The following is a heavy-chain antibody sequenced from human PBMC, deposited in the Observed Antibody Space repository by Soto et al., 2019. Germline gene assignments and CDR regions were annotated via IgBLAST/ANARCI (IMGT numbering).Heavy chain of an antibody. D-gene: IGHD7-27*01. Sequence: GGSLRLSCAASGFTYSSYNMNWVRQAPGKGLEWVSCITSTSSTIYYADSVKGRFTISRDNAKNSLYLQMNSLRAEDTAVYYCARDLNWGFDYWGQGTLVTVSS. CDR3: ARDLNWGFDY. CDR2: ITSTSSTI. V-gene: IGHV3-48*01. J-gene: IGHJ4*02. CDR1: GFTYSSYN.